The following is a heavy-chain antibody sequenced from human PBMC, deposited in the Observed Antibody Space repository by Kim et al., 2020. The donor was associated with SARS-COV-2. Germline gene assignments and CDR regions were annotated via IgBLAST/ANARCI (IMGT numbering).Heavy chain of an antibody. CDR2: IYSGGST. CDR3: ARSEYQLLLGWFDP. Sequence: GGSLRLSCAASGFTVSSNYMSWVRQAPGKGLEWVSVIYSGGSTYYADSVKGRFTISRDNSKNTLYLQMNSLRAEDTAVYYCARSEYQLLLGWFDPWGQGTLVTGSS. V-gene: IGHV3-66*01. D-gene: IGHD2-2*01. CDR1: GFTVSSNY. J-gene: IGHJ5*02.